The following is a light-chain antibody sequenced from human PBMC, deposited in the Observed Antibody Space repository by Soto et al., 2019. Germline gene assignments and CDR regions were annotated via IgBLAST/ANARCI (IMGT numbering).Light chain of an antibody. CDR3: QSYDSSLSGWV. V-gene: IGLV1-40*01. CDR2: GNS. J-gene: IGLJ3*02. CDR1: SSNIGAGYD. Sequence: QSVLTQPPSVSGALGQRVTISCTGSSSNIGAGYDVHGYQQLPGTAPKRLIYGNSNRPSGVPDRFSGSKSGTSASLAITGLQAEDEADYYCQSYDSSLSGWVFGGGTKLTVL.